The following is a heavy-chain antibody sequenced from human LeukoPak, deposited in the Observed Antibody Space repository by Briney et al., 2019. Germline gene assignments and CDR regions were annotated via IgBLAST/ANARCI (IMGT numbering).Heavy chain of an antibody. Sequence: SETLSLTCTVSGGSTSSYYWSWIRQPPGKGLEWIGYIYYSGSTNYNPSLKSRVTISVDTSKNQFSLKLSSVTAADTAVYYCAAIFGGTSWDDAFDIWGQGTMVTVSS. CDR2: IYYSGST. CDR1: GGSTSSYY. J-gene: IGHJ3*02. V-gene: IGHV4-59*01. CDR3: AAIFGGTSWDDAFDI. D-gene: IGHD3-3*01.